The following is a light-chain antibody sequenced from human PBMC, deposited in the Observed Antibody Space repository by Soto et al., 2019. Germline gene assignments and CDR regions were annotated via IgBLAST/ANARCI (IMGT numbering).Light chain of an antibody. CDR2: DAS. J-gene: IGKJ2*01. CDR1: QPITAW. V-gene: IGKV1-5*01. CDR3: QQYNLYPYT. Sequence: DIQMTQSPSTLSASVGDRVTITCRASQPITAWLAWYQQKPGKAPNLLIYDASDLQSGVPSRLSGSGSGTEFTLTITGLQPDDFATYYCQQYNLYPYTFGQGTKVDIK.